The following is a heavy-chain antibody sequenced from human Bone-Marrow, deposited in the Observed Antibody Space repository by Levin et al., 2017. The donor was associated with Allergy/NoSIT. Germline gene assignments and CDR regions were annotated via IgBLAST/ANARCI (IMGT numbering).Heavy chain of an antibody. CDR1: GGSVRSDDSY. CDR2: VYHIGST. CDR3: AREFTFWSGSSKYGMDV. J-gene: IGHJ6*02. Sequence: SQTLSLTCTVSGGSVRSDDSYWSWVRQSPGKGLEWIGFVYHIGSTDYNPSLKSRVSISMDTSKNQFSLTLRSVTAADTAVYFCAREFTFWSGSSKYGMDVWGQGTSVTVSS. V-gene: IGHV4-30-4*01. D-gene: IGHD3-3*01.